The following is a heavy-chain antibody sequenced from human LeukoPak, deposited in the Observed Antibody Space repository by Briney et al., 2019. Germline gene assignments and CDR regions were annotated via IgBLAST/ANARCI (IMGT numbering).Heavy chain of an antibody. V-gene: IGHV4-4*07. CDR2: IYTSGST. D-gene: IGHD5-18*01. J-gene: IGHJ4*02. CDR3: ARDSDTAMGLVFDY. CDR1: GGPISSYY. Sequence: SETLSLTCTVSGGPISSYYWSWIRQPAGKELQWIGRIYTSGSTNHNPSLKSRVTMSVDTSKNQCSLTLSSVTAAHTAVYYCARDSDTAMGLVFDYWGQGTLVTVSS.